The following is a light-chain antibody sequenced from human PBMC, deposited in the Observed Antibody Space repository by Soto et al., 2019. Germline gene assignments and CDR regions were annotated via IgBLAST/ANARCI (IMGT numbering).Light chain of an antibody. J-gene: IGKJ2*01. CDR2: GAS. Sequence: EIVVTQSPGTLSLSPGERATLSCRASQSASSSYLAWFQQKPGQAPRLLIYGASNRATGIPDRFSGSGSGTDVTLTISRLQPEDFAVYYWQQYGGSPPYPVGQGTKLEMK. V-gene: IGKV3-20*01. CDR3: QQYGGSPPYP. CDR1: QSASSSY.